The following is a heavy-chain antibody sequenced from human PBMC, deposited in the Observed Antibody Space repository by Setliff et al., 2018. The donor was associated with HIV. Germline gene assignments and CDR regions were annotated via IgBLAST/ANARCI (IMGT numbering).Heavy chain of an antibody. D-gene: IGHD3-16*01. CDR2: IRYDGSNK. J-gene: IGHJ4*02. V-gene: IGHV3-30*02. CDR3: AKDRGTRTFYFDY. Sequence: PGGSLRLSCAASGFTFTSYGMHWVRQAPGKGLEWVAFIRYDGSNKYYGDSVKGRFTISRDNSKNTLYPQMNSLRAEDTAIYYCAKDRGTRTFYFDYWGQGTLVTVSS. CDR1: GFTFTSYG.